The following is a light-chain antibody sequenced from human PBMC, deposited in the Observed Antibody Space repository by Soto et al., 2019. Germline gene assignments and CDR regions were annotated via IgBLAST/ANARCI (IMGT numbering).Light chain of an antibody. CDR3: QQFDVWGWT. CDR1: QSVTSRY. CDR2: GAS. J-gene: IGKJ1*01. Sequence: EIVFTQSPGTLSLSPGERATLSCRASQSVTSRYLAWYQQKPGQAPRLLIFGASTRDTGIPARFSGSGSGTDFTLTISRLKPEDFAVYYCQQFDVWGWTSAAGAKADIK. V-gene: IGKV3-20*01.